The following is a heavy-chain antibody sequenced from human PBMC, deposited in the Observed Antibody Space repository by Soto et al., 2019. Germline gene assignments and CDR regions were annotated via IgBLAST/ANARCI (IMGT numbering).Heavy chain of an antibody. J-gene: IGHJ4*01. D-gene: IGHD3-3*01. CDR2: ISGSGGST. Sequence: GGSLRLSCAASGFTFSSHSMTWVRHAPEKGLEWVSAISGSGGSTYYADSVKGRFTTSRDNSKNTLYLQMNSLRAEDTAVYYCARSFFDNFDYWGHGTLVTVSS. V-gene: IGHV3-23*01. CDR1: GFTFSSHS. CDR3: ARSFFDNFDY.